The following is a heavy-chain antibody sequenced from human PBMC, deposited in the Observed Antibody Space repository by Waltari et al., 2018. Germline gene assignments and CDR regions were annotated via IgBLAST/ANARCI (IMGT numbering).Heavy chain of an antibody. D-gene: IGHD5-12*01. V-gene: IGHV1-8*03. CDR3: ARQNSGWYYYYGMDV. J-gene: IGHJ6*02. CDR2: MNPNSGNT. CDR1: GYTCTSYD. Sequence: QVQLVQSGAEVKKPGASVKVSCKASGYTCTSYDINWVRQATGQGLEWMGWMNPNSGNTGYAQKLQGRVTITRNTSISTAYMELSSLRSEDTAVYYCARQNSGWYYYYGMDVWGQGTTVTVSS.